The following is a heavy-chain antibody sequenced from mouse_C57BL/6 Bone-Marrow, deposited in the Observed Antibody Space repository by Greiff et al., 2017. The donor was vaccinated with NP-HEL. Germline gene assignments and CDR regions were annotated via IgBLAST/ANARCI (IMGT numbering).Heavy chain of an antibody. Sequence: QQSCKASGYTFTSYWMHWVKQRPGRGLEWIGRIDPNSGGTKYNEKFKSKATLTVDKPSSTAYMQLSSLTSEDSAVYYCARGAYYSNPWYFDVWGTGTTVTVSS. CDR3: ARGAYYSNPWYFDV. D-gene: IGHD2-5*01. J-gene: IGHJ1*03. V-gene: IGHV1-72*01. CDR2: IDPNSGGT. CDR1: GYTFTSYW.